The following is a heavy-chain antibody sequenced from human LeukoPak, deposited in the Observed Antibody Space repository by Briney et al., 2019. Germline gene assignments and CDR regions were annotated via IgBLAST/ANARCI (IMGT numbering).Heavy chain of an antibody. Sequence: GGSLRLSCAASGFTFSSYGMHWVRQAPGKGLEWVAVISYDGSNKYYADSVKGRFTISRDNSKNTLYLQMNSLRAEDTAVYYCAKDATMGCSSTSCYKGNWFDPWGQGTLVTVSS. CDR1: GFTFSSYG. V-gene: IGHV3-30*18. J-gene: IGHJ5*02. CDR2: ISYDGSNK. D-gene: IGHD2-2*02. CDR3: AKDATMGCSSTSCYKGNWFDP.